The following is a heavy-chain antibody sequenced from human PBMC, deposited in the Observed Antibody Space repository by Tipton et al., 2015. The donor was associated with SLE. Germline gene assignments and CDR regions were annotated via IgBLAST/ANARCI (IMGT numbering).Heavy chain of an antibody. CDR3: AREVSAAAGNWFDP. J-gene: IGHJ5*02. CDR2: IKQDGSEK. D-gene: IGHD6-13*01. CDR1: GFTVSSYW. Sequence: SLRLSCGASGFTVSSYWMSWVRQAPGKGLEWVANIKQDGSEKYYVDSVKGRFTISRDNAKNSLYLQMNSLRAEDTAVYYCAREVSAAAGNWFDPWGQGTLVTVSS. V-gene: IGHV3-7*01.